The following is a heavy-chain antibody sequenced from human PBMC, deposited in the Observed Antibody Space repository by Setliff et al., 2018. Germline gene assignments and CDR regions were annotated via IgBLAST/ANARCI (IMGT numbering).Heavy chain of an antibody. D-gene: IGHD2-21*02. Sequence: LSLTCAVYGGSFSAYYWSWIRQPPGKGLEWVSYISSSSSTIYYADSVKGRFTISRDNAKNSLYLQMNSLRAEDTAVYYCARVPPRDQAFDYWGQGTLVTVSS. CDR1: GGSFSAYY. J-gene: IGHJ4*02. CDR2: ISSSSSTI. CDR3: ARVPPRDQAFDY. V-gene: IGHV3-11*04.